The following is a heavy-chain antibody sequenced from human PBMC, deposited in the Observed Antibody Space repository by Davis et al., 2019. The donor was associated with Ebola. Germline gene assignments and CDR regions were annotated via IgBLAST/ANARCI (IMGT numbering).Heavy chain of an antibody. J-gene: IGHJ6*02. CDR2: IDPSDSYT. D-gene: IGHD2-2*01. CDR3: ARLSRVPAANHTGLYYYYGMDV. Sequence: GESLKISCKGSGYSFTSYWISWVRQMPGKGLEWMGRIDPSDSYTNYSPSFQGHVTISADKSISTAYLQWSSLKASDTAMYYCARLSRVPAANHTGLYYYYGMDVWGQGTTVTVSS. CDR1: GYSFTSYW. V-gene: IGHV5-10-1*01.